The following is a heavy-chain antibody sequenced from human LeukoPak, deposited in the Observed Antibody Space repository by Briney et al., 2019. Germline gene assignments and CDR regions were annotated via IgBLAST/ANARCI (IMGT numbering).Heavy chain of an antibody. D-gene: IGHD6-19*01. CDR2: IYYSGRT. CDR1: GESLTGYY. Sequence: PSETLSLTCAVYGESLTGYYWTWIRQPPGKGLEWIGEIYYSGRTKYDSSLKSRVTISVDTSKNQFSLKLTSMTAADTAVYYCARGGGYSSGWRLWSWGQGSLVTVSS. J-gene: IGHJ4*02. CDR3: ARGGGYSSGWRLWS. V-gene: IGHV4-34*01.